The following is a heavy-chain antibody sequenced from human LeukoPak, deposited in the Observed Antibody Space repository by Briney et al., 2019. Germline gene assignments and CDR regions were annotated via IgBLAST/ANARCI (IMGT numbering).Heavy chain of an antibody. J-gene: IGHJ4*02. V-gene: IGHV3-23*01. CDR2: ISGSGGST. CDR3: AKKSITMARVAHATFDY. D-gene: IGHD3-10*01. Sequence: GGSLRLSCAASEFTFSSYAMSWVRQAPGKGLEWVSAISGSGGSTYYADSVKGRFTISRDNSKNTLYLQMNSLRAEDTAVYYCAKKSITMARVAHATFDYWGQGTLVTVSS. CDR1: EFTFSSYA.